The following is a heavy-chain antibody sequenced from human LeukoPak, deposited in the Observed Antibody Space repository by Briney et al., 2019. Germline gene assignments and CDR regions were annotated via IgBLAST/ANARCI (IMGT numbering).Heavy chain of an antibody. CDR2: IIPIFGTA. D-gene: IGHD3-3*02. Sequence: SVKVSCKASGYTFSGYYIHWVRQAPGQGLEWMGGIIPIFGTANYAQKFQGRVTITADKSTSTAYMELSSLRSEDTAVYYCARGIRRNINYWFDPWGQGTLVTVSS. V-gene: IGHV1-69*06. J-gene: IGHJ5*02. CDR1: GYTFSGYY. CDR3: ARGIRRNINYWFDP.